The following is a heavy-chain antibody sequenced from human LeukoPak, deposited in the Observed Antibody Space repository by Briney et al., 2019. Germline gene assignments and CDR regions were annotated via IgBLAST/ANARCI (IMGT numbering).Heavy chain of an antibody. D-gene: IGHD2-15*01. V-gene: IGHV3-33*06. CDR3: AKDESGALFDP. J-gene: IGHJ5*02. CDR2: LWNDGSSK. Sequence: PGRSLRLSCATSGSNFKYYGMHWVRQAPGKGLEWVAALWNDGSSKFYANSVTGRFTVSRDISKNTLYLQMDNLRADDTAVYFCAKDESGALFDPWGQGTLVTVSS. CDR1: GSNFKYYG.